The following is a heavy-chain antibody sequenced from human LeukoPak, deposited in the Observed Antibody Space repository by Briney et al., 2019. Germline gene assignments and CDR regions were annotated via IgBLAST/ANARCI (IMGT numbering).Heavy chain of an antibody. CDR2: IYYSGST. V-gene: IGHV4-39*01. D-gene: IGHD2-2*01. CDR1: GGSISSSSYY. CDR3: ARGAFTCSSTSYCYGLAFDY. J-gene: IGHJ4*02. Sequence: PSETLSLTCTVSGGSISSSSYYWGWIRQPPGKGLEWIGSIYYSGSTYYNPSLKSRVTISVDTSKNQFSLKLSSVTAADTAVYYCARGAFTCSSTSYCYGLAFDYWGQGTLVTVSS.